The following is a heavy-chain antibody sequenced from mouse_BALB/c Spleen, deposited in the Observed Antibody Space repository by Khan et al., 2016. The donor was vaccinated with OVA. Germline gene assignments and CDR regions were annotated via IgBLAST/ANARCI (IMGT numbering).Heavy chain of an antibody. J-gene: IGHJ2*01. CDR3: ARDRIDY. CDR2: INPTSGYT. V-gene: IGHV1-7*01. Sequence: VQLQQSGAELAKPGASVKMSCTASGYTFTSYWMHWIKQRPGRGLEWIGYINPTSGYTDYNQKFKDKATLTADKSSSTAYMQLNSLTSDDSAVYYCARDRIDYWGQGTTLTVSS. CDR1: GYTFTSYW.